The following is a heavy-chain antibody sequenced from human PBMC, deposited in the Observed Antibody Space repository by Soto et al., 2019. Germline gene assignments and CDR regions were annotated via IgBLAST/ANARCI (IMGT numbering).Heavy chain of an antibody. J-gene: IGHJ5*02. CDR2: TFHDGNT. CDR1: GASIGSGGW. V-gene: IGHV4-4*02. D-gene: IGHD2-8*02. Sequence: ASETLSLTCAVYGASIGSGGWWSWVRQPPGKGLEWIAETFHDGNTNYSPSLKSRVTISVDKSQNQFSLNVYSVTAADTAVYYCARHEGWTGPDQWGQGTLVTVSS. CDR3: ARHEGWTGPDQ.